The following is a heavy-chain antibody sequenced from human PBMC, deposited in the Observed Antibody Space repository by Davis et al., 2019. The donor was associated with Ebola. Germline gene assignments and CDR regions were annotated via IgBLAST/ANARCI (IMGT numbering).Heavy chain of an antibody. CDR1: GNSFSSHW. V-gene: IGHV5-51*01. D-gene: IGHD1-20*01. CDR3: ATLRRTITGMDDGFDI. Sequence: KVSCKDSGNSFSSHWIGWVRQMPGKGLEWMGIIYTGDSDTRYSTSFRGQVTISADKSIKTAFLQRSSLKASDTAMYYCATLRRTITGMDDGFDIWGQGTMVTVSS. J-gene: IGHJ3*02. CDR2: IYTGDSDT.